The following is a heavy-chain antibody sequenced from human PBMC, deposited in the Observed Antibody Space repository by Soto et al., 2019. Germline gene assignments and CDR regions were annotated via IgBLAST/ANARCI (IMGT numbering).Heavy chain of an antibody. V-gene: IGHV3-30*18. CDR2: ISFDGSNK. J-gene: IGHJ4*01. Sequence: QVQLVESGGGVVQPGTSLRLSCAASGFSFSNYGIHWVRQAPGKGLEWVAEISFDGSNKFYADSVKGRFTISRDNSKNTVSLQMNSLRSEDTAVYYCAKDRSELEFDYWGHGTLVTVSS. D-gene: IGHD1-1*01. CDR3: AKDRSELEFDY. CDR1: GFSFSNYG.